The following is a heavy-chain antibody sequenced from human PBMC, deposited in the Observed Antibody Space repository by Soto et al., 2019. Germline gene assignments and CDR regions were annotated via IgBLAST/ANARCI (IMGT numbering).Heavy chain of an antibody. D-gene: IGHD2-8*01. Sequence: QVQLVQSGAEVKKPGASVKVSCKASGYTFTSYGISWVRQAPGQGLEWMGWISAYNGNTNYAQKLQGRVTMTTDTSTSTAYRALRSLRSDDTAVYSCESVWVSNASAIWGQGTMVTVSS. CDR3: ESVWVSNASAI. CDR1: GYTFTSYG. J-gene: IGHJ3*02. V-gene: IGHV1-18*01. CDR2: ISAYNGNT.